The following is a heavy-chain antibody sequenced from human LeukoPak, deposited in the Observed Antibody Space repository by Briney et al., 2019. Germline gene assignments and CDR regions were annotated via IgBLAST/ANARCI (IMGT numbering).Heavy chain of an antibody. CDR3: ARTSLGGAWFDP. V-gene: IGHV4-30-4*08. J-gene: IGHJ5*02. CDR1: GGSISSSSYY. D-gene: IGHD3-10*01. CDR2: IYYNGST. Sequence: SETLSLTCTVSGGSISSSSYYWGWIRQPPGKGLEWIGYIYYNGSTYYNPSLNSRVTISVDTSKNQFSLKLSSVTAADTAVYYCARTSLGGAWFDPWGQGTLVTVSS.